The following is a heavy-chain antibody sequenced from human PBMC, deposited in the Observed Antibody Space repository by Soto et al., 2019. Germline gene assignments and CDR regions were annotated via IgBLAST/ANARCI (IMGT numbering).Heavy chain of an antibody. Sequence: EVQLVESGGKVVQPGGSLRLSCVASGFTFSVYWMSWVRQAPGEGLEWVARIKFDGSGIQYVDSVKGRFSISRDNAGNSVYLEMNSLRAEDTAVCYCARDSGYSSVDSVNHYFAYWGQGAVVPVTS. CDR3: ARDSGYSSVDSVNHYFAY. D-gene: IGHD5-12*01. V-gene: IGHV3-7*01. J-gene: IGHJ4*02. CDR1: GFTFSVYW. CDR2: IKFDGSGI.